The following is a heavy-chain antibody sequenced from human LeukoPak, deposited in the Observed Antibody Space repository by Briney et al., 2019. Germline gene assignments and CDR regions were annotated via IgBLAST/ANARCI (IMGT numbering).Heavy chain of an antibody. CDR3: EMAGRDDAFDI. V-gene: IGHV4-59*01. CDR2: IYYSGST. J-gene: IGHJ3*02. Sequence: GSLRLSCAVSGFTFSSYSMNWIRQPPGKGLEWIGYIYYSGSTNYNPSLKSRVTISVDTSKNQFSLKLSSVTAADTAVYYCEMAGRDDAFDIWGQGTMVTVSS. CDR1: GFTFSSYS. D-gene: IGHD6-19*01.